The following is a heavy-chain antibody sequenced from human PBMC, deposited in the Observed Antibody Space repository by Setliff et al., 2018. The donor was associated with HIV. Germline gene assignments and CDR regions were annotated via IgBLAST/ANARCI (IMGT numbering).Heavy chain of an antibody. J-gene: IGHJ3*02. CDR1: GFTFSSYS. CDR2: ISSSSSYI. Sequence: SLKISCAASGFTFSSYSMSWVRQAPGKGLEWVSSISSSSSYIYYADSVKGRFTISRDNAKNSLYLQMNSLRAEDAAVYYCARVPSDSMYFDFWGHGTQVTVSSGKGAGSAFDIWGQGTMVTVSS. D-gene: IGHD3-16*01. CDR3: ARVPSDSMYFDFWGHGTQVTVSSGKGAGSAFDI. V-gene: IGHV3-21*01.